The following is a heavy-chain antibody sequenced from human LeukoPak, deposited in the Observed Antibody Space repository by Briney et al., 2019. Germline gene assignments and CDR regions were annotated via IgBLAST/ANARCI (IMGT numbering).Heavy chain of an antibody. CDR2: ISYDGSNK. CDR1: VFTFSSYG. D-gene: IGHD6-13*01. CDR3: AREWQQLVADDYYYYYGMDV. J-gene: IGHJ6*02. Sequence: GGSLRLSCAASVFTFSSYGMHWVRQAPGKGLEGVAVISYDGSNKFYADSVKGRFTISRDNSKNTLYLQMNSLRAEDTAVYYCAREWQQLVADDYYYYYGMDVWGQGTTVTVSS. V-gene: IGHV3-30*03.